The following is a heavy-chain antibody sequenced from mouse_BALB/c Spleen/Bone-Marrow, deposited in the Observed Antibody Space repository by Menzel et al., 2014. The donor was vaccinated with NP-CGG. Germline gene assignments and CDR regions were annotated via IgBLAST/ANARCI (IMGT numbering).Heavy chain of an antibody. CDR2: INPSNGRT. V-gene: IGHV1S81*02. CDR1: GYTFTSYW. Sequence: VQLQQSGAELVKPGASVKLSCKASGYTFTSYWMHWVKQRPGQGLEWIGEINPSNGRTNYNEKFKSKATLTVDKSSSTAYMQLSSLTSEDSAVYYCALYYYGSLDYWGRGTTLTVSS. J-gene: IGHJ2*01. CDR3: ALYYYGSLDY. D-gene: IGHD1-1*01.